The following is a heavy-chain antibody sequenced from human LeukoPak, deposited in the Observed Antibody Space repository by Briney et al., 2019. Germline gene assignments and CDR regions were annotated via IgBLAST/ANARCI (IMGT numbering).Heavy chain of an antibody. Sequence: GESLKISCKGSGYSFTSYWIGWVRQMPGKGLEWMGIIYPGDSDTRYSPSFQGQVTISVDKSISIAYLQWSSLKASDTAMYYCARLGYYYGSGNYFVYWGQGTLVTVSS. J-gene: IGHJ4*02. CDR2: IYPGDSDT. CDR1: GYSFTSYW. CDR3: ARLGYYYGSGNYFVY. D-gene: IGHD3-10*01. V-gene: IGHV5-51*01.